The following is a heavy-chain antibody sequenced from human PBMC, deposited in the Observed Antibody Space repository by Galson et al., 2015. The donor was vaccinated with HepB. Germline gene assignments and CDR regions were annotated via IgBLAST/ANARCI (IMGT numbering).Heavy chain of an antibody. CDR3: ARYNSDRLFDY. Sequence: SLRLSCAASGFTFRNYWMNWVRQAPGKGLEWVANIKQDGGEKYYVDSVKGRFTISRDNAKNSLYLQMNSLRAEDTAVYYCARYNSDRLFDYWGQGTLVTVSS. J-gene: IGHJ4*02. CDR1: GFTFRNYW. V-gene: IGHV3-7*03. CDR2: IKQDGGEK. D-gene: IGHD1-1*01.